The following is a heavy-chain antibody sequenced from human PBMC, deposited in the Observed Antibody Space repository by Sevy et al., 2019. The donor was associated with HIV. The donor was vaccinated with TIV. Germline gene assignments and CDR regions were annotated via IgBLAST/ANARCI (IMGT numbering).Heavy chain of an antibody. CDR2: ISGSSGTT. V-gene: IGHV3-23*01. CDR1: GLNFSNYV. CDR3: ARNLSPSGAFDI. D-gene: IGHD6-25*01. J-gene: IGHJ3*02. Sequence: GGSLRLSCAASGLNFSNYVMSWVGQAPGKGLEWLSVISGSSGTTYAAESVKGRFTISRDNSKNTLYLHMSSLGAEDTAVYYCARNLSPSGAFDIWGQGTRVTVSS.